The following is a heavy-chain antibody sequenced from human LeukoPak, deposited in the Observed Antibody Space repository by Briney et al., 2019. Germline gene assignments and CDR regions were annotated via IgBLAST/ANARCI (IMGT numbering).Heavy chain of an antibody. J-gene: IGHJ4*02. D-gene: IGHD4-23*01. Sequence: SETLSLTCGVYGGSFRGYYWSWIRQPPGKGLEWIGSIHESGRTNYNPSLKSRVTISVDTSKNQFSLTLSSVTAADTAVYYCARVPHKDSGGKTILYYFDYWGQGTLVTVSS. CDR1: GGSFRGYY. CDR2: IHESGRT. CDR3: ARVPHKDSGGKTILYYFDY. V-gene: IGHV4-34*01.